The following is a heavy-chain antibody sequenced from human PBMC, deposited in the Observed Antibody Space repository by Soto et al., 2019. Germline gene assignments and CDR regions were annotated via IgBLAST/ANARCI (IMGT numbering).Heavy chain of an antibody. J-gene: IGHJ6*02. Sequence: PGESLKISCKGSGYSFTSYWIGWVRQMHGKGLEWMGIIYPGDSDTRYSPSFQGQVTISADKSISTAYLQWSSLKASDTAMYYCARALRYFDWSNYYGMDVWGQGTTVTVPS. V-gene: IGHV5-51*01. CDR1: GYSFTSYW. D-gene: IGHD3-9*01. CDR2: IYPGDSDT. CDR3: ARALRYFDWSNYYGMDV.